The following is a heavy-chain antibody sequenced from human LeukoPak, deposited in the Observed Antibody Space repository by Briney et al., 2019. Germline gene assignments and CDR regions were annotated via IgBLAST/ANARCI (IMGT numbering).Heavy chain of an antibody. J-gene: IGHJ5*02. V-gene: IGHV4-59*01. CDR1: GGSISSYY. D-gene: IGHD1-26*01. Sequence: SETLSLTCTVSGGSISSYYWSWIRQPPGKGLEWIGYIYYSGSTNYNPSLKSRVTISVDTSKNQFSLKLSSVTAADTAVYYCARDSFDGNNWFDPWGQGTLVTVSS. CDR2: IYYSGST. CDR3: ARDSFDGNNWFDP.